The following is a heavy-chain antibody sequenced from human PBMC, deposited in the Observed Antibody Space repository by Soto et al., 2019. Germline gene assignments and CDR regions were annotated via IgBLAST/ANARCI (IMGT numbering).Heavy chain of an antibody. CDR2: IIPIFGTA. CDR1: GGTFSSYA. CDR3: ARDVEMATDGAFEI. J-gene: IGHJ3*02. D-gene: IGHD5-12*01. V-gene: IGHV1-69*06. Sequence: SVQVSCKASGGTFSSYAISWVRQAPGQGLEWMGGIIPIFGTANYAQKFQGRVTITADKSTSTAYMELTSLRSEDTAVYYCARDVEMATDGAFEIWGQGTMVTVSS.